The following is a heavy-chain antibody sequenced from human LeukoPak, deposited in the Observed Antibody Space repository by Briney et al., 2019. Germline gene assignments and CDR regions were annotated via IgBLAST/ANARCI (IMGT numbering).Heavy chain of an antibody. J-gene: IGHJ5*02. Sequence: PGRSLRLSCAASGFTFSSYGMHWVRQAPGKGLEWVAVISYDGSNKYYADSVKGRFTISRDNSKNTLYLQMNSLRAEDTAVYYCTRGALSSSWYRSNWFDPWGQGTLVTVSS. V-gene: IGHV3-30*03. CDR1: GFTFSSYG. CDR3: TRGALSSSWYRSNWFDP. CDR2: ISYDGSNK. D-gene: IGHD6-13*01.